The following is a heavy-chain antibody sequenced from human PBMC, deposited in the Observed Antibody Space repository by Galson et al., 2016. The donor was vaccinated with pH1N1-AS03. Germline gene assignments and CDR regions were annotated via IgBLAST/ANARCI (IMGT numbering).Heavy chain of an antibody. CDR1: GFSFSRHV. Sequence: SLRLSCAASGFSFSRHVMHWVRQAPGKGLEWVAVISYDGTNKYYADSVKGRFTISRDNSKNTLYLQMDSLRPEDTAVYYCAKVREGGYYFNHYYALDVWGQGTTVTVS. CDR3: AKVREGGYYFNHYYALDV. J-gene: IGHJ6*02. CDR2: ISYDGTNK. D-gene: IGHD3-3*01. V-gene: IGHV3-30*18.